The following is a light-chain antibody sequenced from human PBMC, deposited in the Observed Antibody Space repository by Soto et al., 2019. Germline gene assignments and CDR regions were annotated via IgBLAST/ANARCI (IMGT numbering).Light chain of an antibody. CDR2: EVS. CDR3: SSYAGSSNV. Sequence: QSALTQPPSASGSPGQSVTISCTGSSSDVGGHNFVSWYQQHPGKAPKLIIYEVSKRPAGVPDRFSGSKSGNTASLTVSGLQAEDEADYYCSSYAGSSNVFGTGTKLTVL. CDR1: SSDVGGHNF. V-gene: IGLV2-8*01. J-gene: IGLJ1*01.